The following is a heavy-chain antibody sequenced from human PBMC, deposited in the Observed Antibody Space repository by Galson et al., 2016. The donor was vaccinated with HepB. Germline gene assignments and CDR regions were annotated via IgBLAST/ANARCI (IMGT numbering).Heavy chain of an antibody. Sequence: SLRLSCAASGFPFSYYSMNWVRQAPGKGLEWVSYISGSSRDIYYADSLKGRFTISRDNAKESLYLQMNSLRAEDTAVYYCAGEGRMGYSYENDAFDIWGQGTMVTVSS. CDR3: AGEGRMGYSYENDAFDI. CDR2: ISGSSRDI. J-gene: IGHJ3*02. V-gene: IGHV3-21*01. CDR1: GFPFSYYS. D-gene: IGHD5-18*01.